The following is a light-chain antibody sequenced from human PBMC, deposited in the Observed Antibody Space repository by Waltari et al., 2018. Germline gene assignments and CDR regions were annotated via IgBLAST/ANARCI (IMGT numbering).Light chain of an antibody. CDR3: QQYNNWPPRYT. CDR1: QSVSDN. CDR2: GTS. Sequence: EIVMTQSPATLSVSPGERATLSCRASQSVSDNVIWYQQKPGQAPRLLIYGTSTRATGSPARFSGSGSGTVFTLTISSLQSEDSAVYYCQQYNNWPPRYTFGQGTKLEIK. V-gene: IGKV3-15*01. J-gene: IGKJ2*01.